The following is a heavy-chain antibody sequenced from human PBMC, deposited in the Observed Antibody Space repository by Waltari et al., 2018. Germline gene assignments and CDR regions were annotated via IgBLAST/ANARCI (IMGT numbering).Heavy chain of an antibody. CDR3: ARGDGLFDY. CDR2: IWDDGSNK. Sequence: QVQLVESGGGVVQPGRSLRLSCAASGFTFSSYGMHWVRQAPGKGLEWVAVIWDDGSNKYYADSVKGRFTISRDNSKNTLYLQMNSLRAEDTAVYYCARGDGLFDYWGQGTLVTVSS. J-gene: IGHJ4*02. V-gene: IGHV3-33*01. D-gene: IGHD5-12*01. CDR1: GFTFSSYG.